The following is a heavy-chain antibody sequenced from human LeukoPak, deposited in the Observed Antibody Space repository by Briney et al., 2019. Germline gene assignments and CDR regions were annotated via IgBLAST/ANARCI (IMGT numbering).Heavy chain of an antibody. CDR3: ARVVGLLREREIVLWFGELGAFDI. CDR2: ISAYNGNT. CDR1: GYTFTSYG. Sequence: ASVKVSCKASGYTFTSYGISWVRQAPGQGLEWMGWISAYNGNTSYAQKLQGRVTMTTDTSTSTAYMELRSLRSDDTAVYYCARVVGLLREREIVLWFGELGAFDIWGQGTMVTVSS. J-gene: IGHJ3*02. V-gene: IGHV1-18*01. D-gene: IGHD3-10*01.